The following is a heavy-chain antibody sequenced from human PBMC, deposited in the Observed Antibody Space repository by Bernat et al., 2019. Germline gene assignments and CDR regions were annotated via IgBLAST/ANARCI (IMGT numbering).Heavy chain of an antibody. Sequence: QAQRGESGGGGVQPGRSLRLACAAAGFTFSSDAMHGVRQAPGKGLEWVAVISYDGSSKYYADSVKGLFTISRDNSKNTLYLQMNSLRAEDTAVYYCAGEAACSGGSCYSEGAHFDYWGQGTLVTVSS. CDR2: ISYDGSSK. CDR1: GFTFSSDA. D-gene: IGHD2-15*01. J-gene: IGHJ4*02. V-gene: IGHV3-30*01. CDR3: AGEAACSGGSCYSEGAHFDY.